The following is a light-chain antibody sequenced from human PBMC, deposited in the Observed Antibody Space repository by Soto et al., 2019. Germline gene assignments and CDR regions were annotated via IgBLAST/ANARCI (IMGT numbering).Light chain of an antibody. CDR3: QQYVTSSPRT. V-gene: IGKV3-20*01. CDR1: HTISSSY. Sequence: EIVLTQSPGTLSLSPGERATLSCRASHTISSSYLAWYQQKPGQAPRLLMYGISRRATGIPDRFSSSGSETDFTLTITRLEPEDFAVYYCQQYVTSSPRTFGQGTKVEIK. CDR2: GIS. J-gene: IGKJ1*01.